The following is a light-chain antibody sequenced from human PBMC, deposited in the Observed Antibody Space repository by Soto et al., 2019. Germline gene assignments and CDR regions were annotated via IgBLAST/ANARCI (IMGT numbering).Light chain of an antibody. CDR2: GAS. Sequence: EVVLTQSPGTLSLSPGERATLSCRASQSVSSSLAWYQQKAGQAPRLLIYGASTRATGIPARFSGSGSGTEFTLTISTLQSEDFAVYYCQQYNNWPPITFGQGTRLEIK. J-gene: IGKJ5*01. CDR1: QSVSSS. CDR3: QQYNNWPPIT. V-gene: IGKV3-15*01.